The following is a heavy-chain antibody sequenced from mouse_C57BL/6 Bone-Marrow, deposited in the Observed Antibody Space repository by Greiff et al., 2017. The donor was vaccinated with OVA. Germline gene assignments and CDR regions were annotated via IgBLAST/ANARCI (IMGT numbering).Heavy chain of an antibody. CDR1: GYSFTDYN. CDR2: INPNYGTT. Sequence: EVQLVESGPELVKPGASVKLSCKASGYSFTDYNMNWVKQSTGKSLEWIGEINPNYGTTSYNQKFKGKATLTVDQSSSTAYMQLSSLTSEDSAVYSGASSPRSGGSYARFAYGGQGTLVTVSA. J-gene: IGHJ3*01. D-gene: IGHD1-1*02. V-gene: IGHV1-39*01. CDR3: ASSPRSGGSYARFAY.